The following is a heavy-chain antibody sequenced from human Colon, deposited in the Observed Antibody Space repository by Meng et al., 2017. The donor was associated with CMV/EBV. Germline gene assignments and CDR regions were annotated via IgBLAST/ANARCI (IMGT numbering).Heavy chain of an antibody. Sequence: YTSSWLRHAPGRGLEWIGRNIPGLGIINHAQRFQGKVTITADMSMITADMDLNSLTPEDTAVYFCALVLATCADFHDCCDRYKYLDYWGQGTLVTVSS. CDR3: ALVLATCADFHDCCDRYKYLDY. CDR1: YT. V-gene: IGHV1-69*02. J-gene: IGHJ4*02. CDR2: NIPGLGII. D-gene: IGHD2-21*02.